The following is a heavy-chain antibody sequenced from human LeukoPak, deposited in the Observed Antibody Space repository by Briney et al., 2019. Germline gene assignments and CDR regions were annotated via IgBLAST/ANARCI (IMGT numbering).Heavy chain of an antibody. J-gene: IGHJ3*02. V-gene: IGHV1-8*01. CDR3: ATVCITGTTRAFDI. CDR2: MNPNSGNT. Sequence: ASVKVSCKASGYTFTSYDINWVRQATGQGLEWMGWMNPNSGNTGYAQKFQGRVTMTEDTSTDTAYMELSSLRSEDTAVYYCATVCITGTTRAFDIWGQGTMVTVSS. D-gene: IGHD1-20*01. CDR1: GYTFTSYD.